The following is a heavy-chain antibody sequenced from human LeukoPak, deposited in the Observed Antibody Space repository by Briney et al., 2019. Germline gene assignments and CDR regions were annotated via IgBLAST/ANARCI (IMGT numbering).Heavy chain of an antibody. D-gene: IGHD6-19*01. V-gene: IGHV3-21*04. CDR1: GFTFSSYS. CDR2: ISSSSTYI. J-gene: IGHJ5*02. CDR3: ATKGTVAGPNNWFDP. Sequence: PGGSLRLSCAASGFTFSSYSMNWVRQPPGKGLEWVSSISSSSTYIYYADSVEGRFTISRDNSKNTLYLQMNSLRAEDTAVYYCATKGTVAGPNNWFDPWGQGTLVTVSS.